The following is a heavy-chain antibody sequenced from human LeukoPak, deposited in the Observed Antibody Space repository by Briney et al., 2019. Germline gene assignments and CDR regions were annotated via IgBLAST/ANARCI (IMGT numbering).Heavy chain of an antibody. J-gene: IGHJ5*02. CDR2: ISSSSSYI. D-gene: IGHD5-12*01. CDR3: ARDWKVASGWFDP. CDR1: GFTFSNYW. Sequence: PGGSLRLSCAASGFTFSNYWMHWVRQAPGKGLEWVSSISSSSSYIYYADSVKGRFTISRDNAKNSLYLQMNSLRAEDTAVYYCARDWKVASGWFDPWGQGTLVTVSS. V-gene: IGHV3-21*01.